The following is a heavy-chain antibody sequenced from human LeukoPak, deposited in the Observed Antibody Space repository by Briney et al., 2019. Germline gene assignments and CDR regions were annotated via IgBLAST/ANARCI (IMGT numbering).Heavy chain of an antibody. D-gene: IGHD3-10*01. J-gene: IGHJ4*02. V-gene: IGHV3-21*01. CDR2: INSRSTYI. CDR1: GFTFSTYN. CDR3: VRVSLGNDYGSGSYDY. Sequence: PGGSLRLSCAASGFTFSTYNMNWVRQPPGKGLEWVSSINSRSTYIYYRDSVKGRFTIPRDNAQNSLYVQMSSLRAEDTAVYYCVRVSLGNDYGSGSYDYWGQGTLVTVSS.